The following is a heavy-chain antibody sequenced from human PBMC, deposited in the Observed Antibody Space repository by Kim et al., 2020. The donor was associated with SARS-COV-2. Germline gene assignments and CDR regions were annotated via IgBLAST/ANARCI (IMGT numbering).Heavy chain of an antibody. V-gene: IGHV3-23*01. CDR2: ITAGGGSSS. CDR3: PASLGALFAFAY. Sequence: GGSLRLSCGASGFTFSSYAMSWVSQATGKGLESVSSITAGGGSSSKYAESVKGRFTISRDNSKNTMFLQRNSLRAEDSAVYYYPASLGALFAFAYW. CDR1: GFTFSSYA. D-gene: IGHD3-16*01. J-gene: IGHJ4*01.